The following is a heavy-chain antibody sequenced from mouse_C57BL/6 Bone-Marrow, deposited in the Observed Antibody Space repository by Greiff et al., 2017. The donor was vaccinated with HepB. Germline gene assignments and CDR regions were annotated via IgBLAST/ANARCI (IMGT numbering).Heavy chain of an antibody. V-gene: IGHV14-4*01. D-gene: IGHD1-1*01. CDR2: IDPENGDT. CDR3: TSYYYGSSYVGRYFDY. Sequence: VQLQQSGAELVRPGASVKLSCTASGFNITDDYMHWVKQRPEQGLEWIGWIDPENGDTEYASKFQGKATITADTSSNTAYLQLSSLTSEDTAVYYCTSYYYGSSYVGRYFDYWGQGTTLTGSS. J-gene: IGHJ2*01. CDR1: GFNITDDY.